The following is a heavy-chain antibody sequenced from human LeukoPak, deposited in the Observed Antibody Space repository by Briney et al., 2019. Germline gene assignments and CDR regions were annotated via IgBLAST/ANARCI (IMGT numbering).Heavy chain of an antibody. J-gene: IGHJ4*02. CDR2: INDRGST. CDR3: ARSGRYQIY. V-gene: IGHV4-34*01. CDR1: GGPLSGYS. D-gene: IGHD3-10*01. Sequence: SETLSLTCAIYGGPLSGYSWSWIRQPPGKGLEWIGEINDRGSTTYNPSLQSRSSMSLGTSRNQFSLTLGSVTAADTAVYFCARSGRYQIYWGQGTLVTVSS.